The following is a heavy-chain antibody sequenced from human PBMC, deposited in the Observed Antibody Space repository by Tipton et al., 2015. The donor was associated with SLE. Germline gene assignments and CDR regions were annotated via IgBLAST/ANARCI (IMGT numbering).Heavy chain of an antibody. CDR2: IYSSGGT. V-gene: IGHV4-61*02. CDR3: ARDSSGSYQGDAFDI. Sequence: LRLSCTVSGGSISSGSYYWSWIRQPAGKGLEWIGRIYSSGGTNYNPSLKSRVTISVDTSKNQFSLKLSSVTAADTAVYYCARDSSGSYQGDAFDIWGQGTMVTVSS. CDR1: GGSISSGSYY. D-gene: IGHD1-26*01. J-gene: IGHJ3*02.